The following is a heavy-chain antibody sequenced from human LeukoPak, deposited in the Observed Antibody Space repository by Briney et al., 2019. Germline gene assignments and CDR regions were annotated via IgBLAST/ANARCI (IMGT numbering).Heavy chain of an antibody. V-gene: IGHV3-48*03. CDR3: ARFPTVTTMGY. D-gene: IGHD4-17*01. CDR1: GFTFSSYG. Sequence: GGSLRLSCAAPGFTFSSYGVNWVRQAPGKGLEWVSYISNSGSTIHYADSVKGRFTVSRDNAKKSLYLQMNSLRAEDTGVYYCARFPTVTTMGYWGQGTLVTVSS. J-gene: IGHJ4*02. CDR2: ISNSGSTI.